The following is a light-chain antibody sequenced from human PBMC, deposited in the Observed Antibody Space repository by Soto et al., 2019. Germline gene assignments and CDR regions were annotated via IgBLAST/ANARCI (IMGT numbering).Light chain of an antibody. CDR2: AAS. J-gene: IGKJ1*01. V-gene: IGKV1-6*01. Sequence: AIQMTPSPSSLSASVGDRVTINCRASQGIRNDLGWYQQKPGKAPKLLIYAASSLQSGVPSRFSGSGSGTDFTLTISSLQPEDFATYYCQQYNSYWTFGQGTKVDI. CDR3: QQYNSYWT. CDR1: QGIRND.